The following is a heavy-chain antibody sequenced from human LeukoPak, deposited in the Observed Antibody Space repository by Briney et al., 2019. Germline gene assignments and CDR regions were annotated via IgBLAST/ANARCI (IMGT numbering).Heavy chain of an antibody. Sequence: GGSLRLSCAASGFIFSKSNMNWVRQAPGRGLEWVSSISVSSGTMYYADSVKGRFTISRDNAENSVYLQMNSLRAEDTAMYYCARDRPGYCSGGGCYGLYYSDYWGQGALVTVSS. V-gene: IGHV3-21*01. CDR1: GFIFSKSN. CDR3: ARDRPGYCSGGGCYGLYYSDY. D-gene: IGHD2-15*01. J-gene: IGHJ4*02. CDR2: ISVSSGTM.